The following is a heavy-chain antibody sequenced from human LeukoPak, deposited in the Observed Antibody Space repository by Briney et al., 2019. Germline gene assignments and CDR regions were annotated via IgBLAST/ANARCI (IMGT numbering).Heavy chain of an antibody. D-gene: IGHD2-8*01. J-gene: IGHJ6*03. CDR2: INHSGST. CDR1: GGSFSGYY. Sequence: SETLSLTCAVYGGSFSGYYWSWIRQPPGKGLEWIGEINHSGSTNYNPSRKSRVTISVDTSKNQFSLKLSSVTAADTAVYYCAGGGGGYCTNGVCYYYYYYYYMDVWGKGTTVTVSS. CDR3: AGGGGGYCTNGVCYYYYYYYYMDV. V-gene: IGHV4-34*01.